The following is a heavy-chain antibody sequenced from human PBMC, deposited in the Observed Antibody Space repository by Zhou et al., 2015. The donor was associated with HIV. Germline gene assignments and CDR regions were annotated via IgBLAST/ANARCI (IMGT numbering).Heavy chain of an antibody. CDR3: ARGKGRLGYYDSSGYEAGGNWFDP. Sequence: QVQLVQSGAEVKKPGASVKVSCKASGYTFTSYGISWVRQAPGQGLEWMGWISAYNGNTNYAQKLQGRVTMTTDTSTSTAYMELRSLRSDDTAVYYCARGKGRLGYYDSSGYEAGGNWFDPWGQGTLVTVSS. J-gene: IGHJ5*02. CDR1: GYTFTSYG. CDR2: ISAYNGNT. V-gene: IGHV1-18*01. D-gene: IGHD3-22*01.